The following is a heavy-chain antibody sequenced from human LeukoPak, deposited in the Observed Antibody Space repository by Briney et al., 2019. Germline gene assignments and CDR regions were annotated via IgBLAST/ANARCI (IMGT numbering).Heavy chain of an antibody. Sequence: TLSLTCTVSGASFNSDDQNWIWLRQSPGKGLEWIGSIHPSGMLYNNPSLESRVTMSRDTSKNQFSLNLNSVTAADTAVYFCSRGLDSRKLGYWGQGILVTVSS. CDR3: SRGLDSRKLGY. D-gene: IGHD3-22*01. V-gene: IGHV4-31*03. J-gene: IGHJ4*02. CDR2: IHPSGML. CDR1: GASFNSDDQN.